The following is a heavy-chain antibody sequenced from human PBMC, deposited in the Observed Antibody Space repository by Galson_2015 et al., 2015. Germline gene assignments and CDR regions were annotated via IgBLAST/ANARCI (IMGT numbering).Heavy chain of an antibody. Sequence: SLRLSCAASGFTFSNYPMSWVRQAPGKRLEWVSAISGGGGTTYYADSVKGRFTISRDNSKNTLYLQMNSLRAEDTAVYYCAIGGYYYGSGTLASWGQGTLVTVSS. V-gene: IGHV3-23*01. CDR3: AIGGYYYGSGTLAS. CDR2: ISGGGGTT. J-gene: IGHJ5*02. CDR1: GFTFSNYP. D-gene: IGHD3-10*01.